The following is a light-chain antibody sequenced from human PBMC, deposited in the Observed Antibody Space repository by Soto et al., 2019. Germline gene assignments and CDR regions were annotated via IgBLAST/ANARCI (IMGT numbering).Light chain of an antibody. CDR3: NSYAGSNNCV. CDR2: EVT. CDR1: SSDVGGYNY. V-gene: IGLV2-8*01. J-gene: IGLJ3*02. Sequence: QSALTQPPSASGSPGQSVTISCTGTSSDVGGYNYVSWYQQHPGKAPKLMIYEVTKRPSGVPDRFSGSKSGNTASLTVSGLQAEDEADYYCNSYAGSNNCVFGVGTKLTVL.